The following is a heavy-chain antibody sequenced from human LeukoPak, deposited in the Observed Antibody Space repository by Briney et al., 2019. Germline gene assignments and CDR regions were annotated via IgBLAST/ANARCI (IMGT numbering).Heavy chain of an antibody. CDR3: ARDFHYFFDY. V-gene: IGHV3-74*01. CDR2: INSDGSTT. Sequence: GGSLRLSCAASGFTFSSYWMHWVRQAPGKGLVWISRINSDGSTTSYADSVKGRFTISRHNSKNTLYLQMNSLRAEDTAIYYCARDFHYFFDYCGQGTLVTVSS. D-gene: IGHD3-9*01. CDR1: GFTFSSYW. J-gene: IGHJ4*02.